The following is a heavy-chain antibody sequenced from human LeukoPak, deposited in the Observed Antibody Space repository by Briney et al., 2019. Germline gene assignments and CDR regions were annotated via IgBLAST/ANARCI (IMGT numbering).Heavy chain of an antibody. Sequence: GGSLRLSCAASGFTFSSYSMNWVRQAPGMGLEWVSYISSSSSTIYYADYVKGRFTISRDNAKNSLYLQMNSLRADDTAVYYCARDIMGGVTTGNYMDVWGKGTTVTVSS. CDR3: ARDIMGGVTTGNYMDV. CDR2: ISSSSSTI. V-gene: IGHV3-48*01. J-gene: IGHJ6*03. CDR1: GFTFSSYS. D-gene: IGHD4-11*01.